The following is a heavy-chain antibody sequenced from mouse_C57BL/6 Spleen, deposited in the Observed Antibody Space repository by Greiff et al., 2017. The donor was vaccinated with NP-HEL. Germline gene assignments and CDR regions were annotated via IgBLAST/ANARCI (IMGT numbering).Heavy chain of an antibody. D-gene: IGHD2-2*01. Sequence: EVQLQQSGPELVKPGASVKISCKASGYTFTDYYMNWVKQSHGKSLEWIGDINPNNGGTSYNQKFKGKATLTVDKSSSTAYMELRSLTTKDSAVYYWERAPYGDDGVVDYWGQGTSVTVSS. CDR1: GYTFTDYY. J-gene: IGHJ4*01. CDR3: ERAPYGDDGVVDY. V-gene: IGHV1-26*01. CDR2: INPNNGGT.